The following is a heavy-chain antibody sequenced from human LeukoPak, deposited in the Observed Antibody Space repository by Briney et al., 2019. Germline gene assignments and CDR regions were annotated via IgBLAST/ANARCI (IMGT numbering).Heavy chain of an antibody. V-gene: IGHV1-69*13. CDR1: GGTFSSYA. Sequence: SVKVSCTASGGTFSSYAISWVRQAPGQGLEWMGGTIPIFGTANYAQKFQGRVTITADESTSTAYMELSSLRSEDTAVYYCARVGVVRPFALWLGTGHRGYYFDYWGQGTLVTVSS. J-gene: IGHJ4*02. D-gene: IGHD6-19*01. CDR3: ARVGVVRPFALWLGTGHRGYYFDY. CDR2: TIPIFGTA.